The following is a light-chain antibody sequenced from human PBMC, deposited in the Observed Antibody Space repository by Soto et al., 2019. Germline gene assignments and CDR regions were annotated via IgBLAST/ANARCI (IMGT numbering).Light chain of an antibody. J-gene: IGKJ4*01. CDR2: GAS. CDR3: QQYHSWVT. V-gene: IGKV3D-15*01. Sequence: EILMTESPGTLSVSRGEIGTSCIGASQSVSSNLAWYQPKPGKAPRLIIYGASTRATGIPARLSVSGSGTELTLRIRSLQSEDFAVYYCQQYHSWVTFGGGTKVDI. CDR1: QSVSSN.